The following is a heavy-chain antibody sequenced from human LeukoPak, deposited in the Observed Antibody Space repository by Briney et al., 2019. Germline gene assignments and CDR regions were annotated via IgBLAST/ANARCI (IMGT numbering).Heavy chain of an antibody. J-gene: IGHJ4*02. CDR2: IIPILGIA. V-gene: IGHV1-69*04. CDR1: GGTFSSYA. D-gene: IGHD3-22*01. CDR3: ARVDSPGYFDY. Sequence: SVKVSCKASGGTFSSYAISWVRQAPGQGLEWMGRIIPILGIANYAQKFQGRVTITADKSTSTAYMELSSLRSEDTAVYNCARVDSPGYFDYWGQGTLVTVSS.